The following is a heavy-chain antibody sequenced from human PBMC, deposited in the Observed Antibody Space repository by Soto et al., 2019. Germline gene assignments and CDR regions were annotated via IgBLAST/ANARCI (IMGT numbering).Heavy chain of an antibody. J-gene: IGHJ6*03. CDR2: INYSGST. Sequence: SETLSLTCTVSGGSISSYYWSWIRQPPGRGLEWIGYINYSGSTNYNPSLKSRVTISVDTSKNQFSLKLSSVTAADTAVYYCASVCCLGYCSGGSCSPYYYYMDVWGKGTMVTVSS. V-gene: IGHV4-59*08. D-gene: IGHD2-15*01. CDR1: GGSISSYY. CDR3: ASVCCLGYCSGGSCSPYYYYMDV.